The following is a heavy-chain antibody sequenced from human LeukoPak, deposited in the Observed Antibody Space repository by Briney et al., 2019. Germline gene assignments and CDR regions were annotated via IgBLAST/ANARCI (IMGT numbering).Heavy chain of an antibody. V-gene: IGHV3-23*01. CDR2: ISGSGGST. D-gene: IGHD3-3*01. CDR1: GFTFSSYA. J-gene: IGHJ2*01. CDR3: AKDGLRFLEWYLGYFDL. Sequence: GGSLRLSCAASGFTFSSYAMSWDRQPPGKGLDWVSSISGSGGSTNYADSVTGRFTISRGNSNNTLYLQMNSLRADDTAVYYCAKDGLRFLEWYLGYFDLWGRGTLVTVSS.